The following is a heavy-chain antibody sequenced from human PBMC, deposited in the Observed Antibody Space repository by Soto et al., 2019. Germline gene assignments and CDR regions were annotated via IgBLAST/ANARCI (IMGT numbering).Heavy chain of an antibody. D-gene: IGHD6-13*01. Sequence: EVQLVESGGDLVQPGGSLRISCAASGLTVSSTYMNWVRRAPGKGLEWVSAIYSGGSTYYADSVKGRFTVSRDTAKITLYLQMHSLRVEDTAVYYCASATFCSSQFDYWGQGTQVTVSS. CDR3: ASATFCSSQFDY. V-gene: IGHV3-66*01. CDR1: GLTVSSTY. CDR2: IYSGGST. J-gene: IGHJ4*02.